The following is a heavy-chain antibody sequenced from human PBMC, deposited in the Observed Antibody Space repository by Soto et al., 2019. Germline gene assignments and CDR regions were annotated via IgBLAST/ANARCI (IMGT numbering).Heavy chain of an antibody. Sequence: EVRLVQSGAEVKKPGEPLRIACQASGYRFSSYWIRWVRQMPGKGREWMGMIDPGDSESLYSPSSQGHVTFSVDESISTAYLQSRSLKASDTATFFCARQPRDKIWGWDVWGQGTTVIVSS. CDR3: ARQPRDKIWGWDV. V-gene: IGHV5-10-1*03. CDR1: GYRFSSYW. CDR2: IDPGDSES. D-gene: IGHD3-16*01. J-gene: IGHJ6*02.